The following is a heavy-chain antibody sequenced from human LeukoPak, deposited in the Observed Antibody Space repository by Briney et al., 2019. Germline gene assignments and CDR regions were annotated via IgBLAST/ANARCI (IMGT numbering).Heavy chain of an antibody. D-gene: IGHD4-17*01. CDR3: AREGSDYGDFDY. Sequence: KPSETLSLTCAVYGGSFSVYYWSWIRQPPGKGLEWIGEINHSGSTNCNPSLKSRVTISVDTSKNQFSLKLSSVTAADTAVYYCAREGSDYGDFDYWGQGTLVTVSS. CDR2: INHSGST. CDR1: GGSFSVYY. V-gene: IGHV4-34*01. J-gene: IGHJ4*02.